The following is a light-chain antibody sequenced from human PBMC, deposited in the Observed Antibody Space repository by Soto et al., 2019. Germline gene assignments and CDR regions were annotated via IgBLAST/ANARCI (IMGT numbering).Light chain of an antibody. V-gene: IGKV3D-15*01. Sequence: EIVMTQSPGTLSVSPWERATLSCRASQSVSINLAWYQQKPGQAPRLLIYDASNRATGIPARFSGSGSGTEFTLTISSLQSEDFAVYCCQQYNNWPRTFGQGTKVDIK. CDR3: QQYNNWPRT. CDR1: QSVSIN. CDR2: DAS. J-gene: IGKJ1*01.